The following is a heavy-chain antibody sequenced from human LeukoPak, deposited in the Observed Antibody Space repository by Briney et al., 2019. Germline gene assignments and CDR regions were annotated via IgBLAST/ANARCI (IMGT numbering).Heavy chain of an antibody. J-gene: IGHJ4*02. Sequence: GGSLRLSCAASGFTFDDYGMSWVRQAPGKGLEWVSSINWSGGSTGYADSVKGRFTISRDNAKNSLYLQMNSLRAEDTASYHCARGRGWDSSSPIYFDYWGQGTLVTVSS. CDR3: ARGRGWDSSSPIYFDY. CDR1: GFTFDDYG. CDR2: INWSGGST. V-gene: IGHV3-20*01. D-gene: IGHD6-13*01.